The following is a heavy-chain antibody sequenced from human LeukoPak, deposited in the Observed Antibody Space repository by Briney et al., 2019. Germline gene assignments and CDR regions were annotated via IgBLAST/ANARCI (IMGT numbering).Heavy chain of an antibody. V-gene: IGHV4-59*01. CDR2: IYYSGST. D-gene: IGHD3-10*01. Sequence: SETLSLTCTVSGGSISSYYWSWIRQPPGKGLEWIGYIYYSGSTNYNPSLKSRVTISVDTSKNQFSLKLSSVTAADTAVYCCARGGYYGSGSPPLWDYWGQGTLVTVSS. CDR1: GGSISSYY. J-gene: IGHJ4*02. CDR3: ARGGYYGSGSPPLWDY.